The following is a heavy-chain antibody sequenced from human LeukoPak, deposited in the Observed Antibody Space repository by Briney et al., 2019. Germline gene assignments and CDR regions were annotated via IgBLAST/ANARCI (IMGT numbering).Heavy chain of an antibody. D-gene: IGHD5-24*01. CDR2: IYQSGST. CDR1: GGSVSGASVGRGAHF. V-gene: IGHV4-30-2*01. Sequence: SENLSLTCTVSGGSVSGASVGRGAHFWNWIRQAPGKGLEWIRYIYQSGSTYFNPSLESRVSISIDTSKNQFSLKLSSVTAADTAVYYCARDSEFYDGSNYTYYFDLWGQGTLVTVSS. J-gene: IGHJ4*02. CDR3: ARDSEFYDGSNYTYYFDL.